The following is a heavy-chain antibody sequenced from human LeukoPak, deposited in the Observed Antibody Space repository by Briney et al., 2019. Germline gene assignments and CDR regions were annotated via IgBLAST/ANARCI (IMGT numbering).Heavy chain of an antibody. D-gene: IGHD3-22*01. CDR1: GFTFSNYW. CDR2: IKQDESEK. Sequence: GGSLRLSCAASGFTFSNYWMSWVRQAPGKGLEWVANIKQDESEKYYVDSVKGRFTISRDNAKNSLYLQMNSLRAEDTAVYYCARKYSYDSSAYYYLSWGQGTLVTVSS. V-gene: IGHV3-7*04. CDR3: ARKYSYDSSAYYYLS. J-gene: IGHJ4*02.